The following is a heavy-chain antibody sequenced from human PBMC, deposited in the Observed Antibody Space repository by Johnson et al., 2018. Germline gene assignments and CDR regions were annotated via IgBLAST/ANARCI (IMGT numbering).Heavy chain of an antibody. J-gene: IGHJ1*01. D-gene: IGHD3-3*02. V-gene: IGHV1-69*09. CDR2: ITPITGVP. Sequence: QVQLVQSGAEVKKPGSSVKVSCKASTTPLTTYTINWVRQAPGQGLEWVGIITPITGVPFYAAKLQGRVTITAAKSTGTDYQALRSLTPEDTAKYYRAIESCFDISRSFVHQWAQGTRVTVSS. CDR1: TTPLTTYT. CDR3: AIESCFDISRSFVHQ.